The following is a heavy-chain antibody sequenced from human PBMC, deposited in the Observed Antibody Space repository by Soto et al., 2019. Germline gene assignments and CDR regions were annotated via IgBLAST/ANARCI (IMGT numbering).Heavy chain of an antibody. CDR3: ARGGYSYDYNY. V-gene: IGHV4-31*03. D-gene: IGHD5-18*01. Sequence: SETLSLTCTVSGVSISSGPYFWTWIRQHPGKGLEWIGYIYYSGSTYYNPSLKSRVFISADTSKNQFSLKLTSVTAADTAVYFCARGGYSYDYNYWGQGSLVTVSS. CDR1: GVSISSGPYF. J-gene: IGHJ4*02. CDR2: IYYSGST.